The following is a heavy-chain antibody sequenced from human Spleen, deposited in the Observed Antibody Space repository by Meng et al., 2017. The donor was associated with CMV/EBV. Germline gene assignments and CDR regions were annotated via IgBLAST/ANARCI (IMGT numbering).Heavy chain of an antibody. CDR3: ATVGGDGWFDP. J-gene: IGHJ5*02. CDR1: GGYINSDDYY. CDR2: IYYSGST. Sequence: CTVSGGYINSDDYYWTWVRQPPGKGLEWIGYIYYSGSTYYNPSLRSRVTISVDTSKNQFSLKLSSVTAADTAVYYCATVGGDGWFDPWGQGTLVTVYS. D-gene: IGHD2-21*02. V-gene: IGHV4-30-4*08.